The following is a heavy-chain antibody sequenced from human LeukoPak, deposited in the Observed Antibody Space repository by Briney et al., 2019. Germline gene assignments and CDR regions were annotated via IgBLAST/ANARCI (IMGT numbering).Heavy chain of an antibody. CDR3: ARGTRPSLLWFGESTFDY. CDR2: ISWNSGSI. Sequence: GRSLRLSCAAPGFTFDDYAMHWVRQAPGKGLEWVSGISWNSGSIGYADSVKGRFTISRDNAKNSLYLQMNSLRAEDTAVYYCARGTRPSLLWFGESTFDYWGQGTLVTVSS. D-gene: IGHD3-10*01. J-gene: IGHJ4*02. V-gene: IGHV3-9*01. CDR1: GFTFDDYA.